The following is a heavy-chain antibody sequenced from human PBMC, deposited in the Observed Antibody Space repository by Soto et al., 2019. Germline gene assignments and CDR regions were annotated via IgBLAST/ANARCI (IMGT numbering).Heavy chain of an antibody. Sequence: QVQLQESGPGLVKPSETLSLTSTGSGDSISSYYWSWIRQSPGTGLECIGYVHYGGNTNYNPYRKSSVAMSLDACGKRFSLKVSSVTGTDTAVYYCARGGLVYSGLFDQRGQGALDTVSS. CDR1: GDSISSYY. CDR2: VHYGGNT. V-gene: IGHV4-59*01. D-gene: IGHD2-15*01. CDR3: ARGGLVYSGLFDQ. J-gene: IGHJ4*02.